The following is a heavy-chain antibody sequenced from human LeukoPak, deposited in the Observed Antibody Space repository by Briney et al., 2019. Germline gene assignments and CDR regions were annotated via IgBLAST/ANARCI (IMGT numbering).Heavy chain of an antibody. D-gene: IGHD2-15*01. J-gene: IGHJ5*02. Sequence: GGSLRLSCAASGFRFSSYSMNWVRQAPGKGLEWVSSISSSSSYIYYADSVKGRFTISRDNAKNSLYLQMNSLRAEDTAVYYCARGYCSGGSCPRFDPWDQGTLVTVSS. V-gene: IGHV3-21*01. CDR2: ISSSSSYI. CDR3: ARGYCSGGSCPRFDP. CDR1: GFRFSSYS.